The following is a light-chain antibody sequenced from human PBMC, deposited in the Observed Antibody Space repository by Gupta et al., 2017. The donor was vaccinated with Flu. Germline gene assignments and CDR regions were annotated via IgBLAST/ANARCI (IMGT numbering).Light chain of an antibody. J-gene: IGLJ2*01. Sequence: QTARMTCGGNNIGSKSVHGYQQRPGQAPVLVVYDDTDRPSGIPARFSGSNSGDTATLTIVRVEAGDEADYYCQVWDSSSDHPVVFGGGTNLAVL. CDR1: NIGSKS. V-gene: IGLV3-21*02. CDR2: DDT. CDR3: QVWDSSSDHPVV.